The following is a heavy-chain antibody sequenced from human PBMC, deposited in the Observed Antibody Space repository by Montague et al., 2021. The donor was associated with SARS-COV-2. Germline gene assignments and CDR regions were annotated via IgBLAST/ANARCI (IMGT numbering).Heavy chain of an antibody. V-gene: IGHV4-31*03. CDR3: ARARTSLIVVVNEFDY. Sequence: TLSLTCTVSGGSISSGSYYWSWIRPHPGKGLEWIGYLYYSGSSYYNPSLKSRVTISVDTSKNQFSLRLSSVTVADTAVYYCARARTSLIVVVNEFDYWGQGTLVTVSS. D-gene: IGHD2-21*01. CDR1: GGSISSGSYY. CDR2: LYYSGSS. J-gene: IGHJ4*02.